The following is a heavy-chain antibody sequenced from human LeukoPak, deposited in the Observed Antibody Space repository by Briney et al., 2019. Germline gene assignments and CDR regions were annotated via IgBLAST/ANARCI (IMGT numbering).Heavy chain of an antibody. V-gene: IGHV3-30-3*01. CDR1: GFTFSSYA. CDR2: ISYDGSNK. J-gene: IGHJ4*02. CDR3: ARDYGGNSGIPLGY. D-gene: IGHD4-23*01. Sequence: PGRSLRLSCAASGFTFSSYAMHWVRQAPGKGLEWVAVISYDGSNKYYADSVKGRFTISRDNSKNTLYLQMNSLRAEDTAVYYCARDYGGNSGIPLGYWGQGTLVTVSS.